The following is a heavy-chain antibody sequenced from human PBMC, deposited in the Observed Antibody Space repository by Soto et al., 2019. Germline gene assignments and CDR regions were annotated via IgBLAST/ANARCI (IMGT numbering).Heavy chain of an antibody. D-gene: IGHD2-2*01. V-gene: IGHV3-15*01. J-gene: IGHJ5*02. CDR2: IKSKSDGGTT. CDR1: GFSFYYAW. CDR3: STAGVVTSPAGGWFNP. Sequence: EVQLVESGGGSVKPGGSLRPSCAASGFSFYYAWMRWVRQAPGKGLEWVGRIKSKSDGGTTDYAAPVKGRFTISRDDSKNTVYLQMDSLRIEDTAVYYCSTAGVVTSPAGGWFNPWGQGALVSASS.